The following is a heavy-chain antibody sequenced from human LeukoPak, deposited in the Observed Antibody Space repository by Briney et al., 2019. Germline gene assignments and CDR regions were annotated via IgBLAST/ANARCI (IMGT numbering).Heavy chain of an antibody. CDR2: ISGYNGIT. V-gene: IGHV1-18*04. CDR3: ARHLGSYSDYDY. CDR1: GYTFTSYY. D-gene: IGHD1-26*01. Sequence: ASVTVSCKASGYTFTSYYMHWVRQAPGQGLEWMGWISGYNGITNYAQKYRGRVTMTTDTSTSTVYLELRSLRSDDTAVYYCARHLGSYSDYDYWGQGTLVTVSS. J-gene: IGHJ4*02.